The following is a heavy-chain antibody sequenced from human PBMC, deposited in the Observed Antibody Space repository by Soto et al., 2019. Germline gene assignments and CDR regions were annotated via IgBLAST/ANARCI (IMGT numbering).Heavy chain of an antibody. V-gene: IGHV4-34*01. D-gene: IGHD2-2*01. CDR1: GGSFSGYY. CDR3: ARALGGDIVVVPAAMRGYYYYMDV. J-gene: IGHJ6*03. CDR2: INHSGST. Sequence: SETLSLTCAVYGGSFSGYYWSWIRQPPGKGLEWIGEINHSGSTNYNPSLKSRVTISVDTSKNQFSLRLSSVTAADTAVYYCARALGGDIVVVPAAMRGYYYYMDVRGKRTTVTVSS.